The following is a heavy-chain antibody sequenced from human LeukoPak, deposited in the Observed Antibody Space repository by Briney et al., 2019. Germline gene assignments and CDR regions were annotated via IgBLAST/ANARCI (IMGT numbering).Heavy chain of an antibody. CDR1: GLTVSNNY. CDR3: VRNSGDLGA. Sequence: PGGSLRLSCAASGLTVSNNYMSWVRRPAGEGREWVAPIYSGGSTSYAASVKGRFTISRDNSKNTLHLQMNSLRAEDAAVYYCVRNSGDLGAWGQGTLVTVSS. CDR2: IYSGGST. V-gene: IGHV3-53*01. J-gene: IGHJ5*02. D-gene: IGHD2-21*01.